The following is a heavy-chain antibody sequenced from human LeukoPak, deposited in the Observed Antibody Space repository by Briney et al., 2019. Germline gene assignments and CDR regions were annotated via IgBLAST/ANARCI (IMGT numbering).Heavy chain of an antibody. CDR3: ARDWPIDYYDSSGYLRPPFDY. V-gene: IGHV1-46*01. J-gene: IGHJ4*02. CDR1: GYTFTSYY. Sequence: ASVKVSCKASGYTFTSYYMHWVRQAPGQGLEWMGIINPSGGSTSYAQKFQGRVTMTRDTSTSTVYMELSSLRSEDTAVYYCARDWPIDYYDSSGYLRPPFDYWGQGTLVTVSS. CDR2: INPSGGST. D-gene: IGHD3-22*01.